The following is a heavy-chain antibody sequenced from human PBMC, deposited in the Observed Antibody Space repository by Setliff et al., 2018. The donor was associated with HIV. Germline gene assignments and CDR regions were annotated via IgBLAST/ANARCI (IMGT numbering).Heavy chain of an antibody. V-gene: IGHV4-39*07. CDR2: IPLSGTV. CDR3: TREKFGRGSSIPEVRLFDP. CDR1: GGSFNIAKTF. D-gene: IGHD6-13*01. J-gene: IGHJ5*02. Sequence: PSETLSLTCAVSGGSFNIAKTFWGWVRQPPGKGLEWIGSIPLSGTVYLHPSLSTRINISLDRSKNQFSLMLRSVTAADTAVYFCTREKFGRGSSIPEVRLFDPWGQGTLVTVSS.